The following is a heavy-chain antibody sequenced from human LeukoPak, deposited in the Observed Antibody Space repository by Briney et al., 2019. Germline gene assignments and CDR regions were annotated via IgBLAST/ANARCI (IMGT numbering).Heavy chain of an antibody. CDR2: ICSSSSTI. Sequence: GGSLRLSCAASGVTFRSYSMNWVRQAPGGGVERVSYICSSSSTIYYADSVKGRFTISRDNAKNSLYLQMNSLRAEDTAVYYCASMWGSGSYYYYYYMDVWGKGTTVTVSS. CDR1: GVTFRSYS. J-gene: IGHJ6*03. D-gene: IGHD3-10*01. V-gene: IGHV3-48*01. CDR3: ASMWGSGSYYYYYYMDV.